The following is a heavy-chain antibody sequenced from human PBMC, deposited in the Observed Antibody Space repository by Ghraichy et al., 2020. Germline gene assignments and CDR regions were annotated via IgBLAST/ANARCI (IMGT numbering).Heavy chain of an antibody. CDR3: VRDLERFGVREY. J-gene: IGHJ4*02. CDR2: IRSGSSTR. D-gene: IGHD3-10*01. V-gene: IGHV3-48*02. Sequence: LSLTCAASGFTFSSYDMNWVRQAPGKGLEWVSYIRSGSSTRHYADSVKGRFTVSRDNSKNSLYLQMNSLRDEDTAVYYCVRDLERFGVREYWGQGTMVTVSS. CDR1: GFTFSSYD.